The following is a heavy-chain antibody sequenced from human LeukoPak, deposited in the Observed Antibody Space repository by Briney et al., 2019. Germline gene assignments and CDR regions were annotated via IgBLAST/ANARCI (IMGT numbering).Heavy chain of an antibody. Sequence: GGSLRLSCAASGFAFSSYAMSWVRQAPGKGLEWVSAISGSGGDTWYADSVRGRFTISRDNSKNTLYMQVNSLRAEDTAVYYCAKDYYDISGSRYDFWGQGTPVTVSS. CDR2: ISGSGGDT. CDR1: GFAFSSYA. CDR3: AKDYYDISGSRYDF. D-gene: IGHD3-22*01. V-gene: IGHV3-23*01. J-gene: IGHJ4*02.